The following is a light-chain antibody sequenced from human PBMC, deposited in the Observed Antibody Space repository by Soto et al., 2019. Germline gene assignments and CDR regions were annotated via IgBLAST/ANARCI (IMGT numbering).Light chain of an antibody. CDR1: RSVSSY. CDR3: QQRSNWPPWT. CDR2: DAS. Sequence: EIVLTQWPGTLSFSPGERSTLSCRSSRSVSSYLASYQQQPPQAPPLLLYDASTRATGIPPRFSGSRSGTAFTPTISSLEPEDFAAYYCQQRSNWPPWTFGQGTKVDIK. V-gene: IGKV3-11*01. J-gene: IGKJ1*01.